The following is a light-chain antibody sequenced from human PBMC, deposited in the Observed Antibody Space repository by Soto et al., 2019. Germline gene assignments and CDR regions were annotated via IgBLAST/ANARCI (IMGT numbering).Light chain of an antibody. CDR3: QSYDSDSVV. Sequence: NFMLTQPHSVSESPGKTVTISCTRSSGSIASHYVQWYQQRPGSAPTTVIYENNQRPSGVPDRFSGSIDSSSNSASLTISGLKTEDESDYYCQSYDSDSVVFGGGTKLTVL. V-gene: IGLV6-57*04. CDR1: SGSIASHY. CDR2: ENN. J-gene: IGLJ2*01.